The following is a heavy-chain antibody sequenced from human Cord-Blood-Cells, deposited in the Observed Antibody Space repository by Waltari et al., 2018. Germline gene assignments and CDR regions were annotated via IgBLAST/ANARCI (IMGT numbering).Heavy chain of an antibody. CDR3: EQVVPAAFAFDI. CDR1: GGSMSSRRYY. V-gene: IGHV4-39*01. Sequence: QLQLQESGPGLVKPSETLSLTCTVSGGSMSSRRYYWGRLRQPPGKGLEWIGSIYFSGSTYYNPSLKKRVTISVDTSKNQFSLKLSSVTAADTAVYYCEQVVPAAFAFDIWGQGTMVTVSS. CDR2: IYFSGST. J-gene: IGHJ3*02. D-gene: IGHD2-2*01.